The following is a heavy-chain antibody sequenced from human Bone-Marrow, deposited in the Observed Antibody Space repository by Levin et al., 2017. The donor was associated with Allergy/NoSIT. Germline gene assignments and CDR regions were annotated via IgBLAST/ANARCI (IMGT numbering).Heavy chain of an antibody. D-gene: IGHD3-3*01. CDR2: ISWNSGSI. V-gene: IGHV3-9*01. J-gene: IGHJ4*02. Sequence: GGSLRLSCAASGFTFDDYAMHWVRQAPGKGLEWVSGISWNSGSIGYADSVKGRFTISRDNAKNSLYLQMNSLRAEDTALYYCAKASKYDFWSGYPNGNFDYWGQGTLVTVSS. CDR1: GFTFDDYA. CDR3: AKASKYDFWSGYPNGNFDY.